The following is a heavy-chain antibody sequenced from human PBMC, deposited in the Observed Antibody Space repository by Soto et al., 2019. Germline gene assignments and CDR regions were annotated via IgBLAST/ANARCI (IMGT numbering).Heavy chain of an antibody. D-gene: IGHD3-22*01. Sequence: SETLSLTCTVSGGSISSYYWSWIRQPPGKGLEWIGYIYYSGSTNYNPSLKSRVTISVDTSKNQFSLKLSSVTAADTAAYYCARFREVVTSYYYYYYGMDVWGQGTTVTVSS. CDR1: GGSISSYY. CDR3: ARFREVVTSYYYYYYGMDV. CDR2: IYYSGST. V-gene: IGHV4-59*01. J-gene: IGHJ6*02.